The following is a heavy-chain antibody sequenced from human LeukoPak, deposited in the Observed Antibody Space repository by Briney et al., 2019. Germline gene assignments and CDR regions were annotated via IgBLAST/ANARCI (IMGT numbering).Heavy chain of an antibody. V-gene: IGHV3-21*01. D-gene: IGHD3-22*01. Sequence: GGSLRLSCAASGFTFSIYSMNWVRQAPGKGLEWVSSISSSNIYYADSLKGRFTISRDNAKNSLYLQMNSLRAEDTAVYYCARELVIYDSSGYYPIPWGQGTLVTVSS. CDR1: GFTFSIYS. CDR3: ARELVIYDSSGYYPIP. J-gene: IGHJ5*02. CDR2: ISSSNI.